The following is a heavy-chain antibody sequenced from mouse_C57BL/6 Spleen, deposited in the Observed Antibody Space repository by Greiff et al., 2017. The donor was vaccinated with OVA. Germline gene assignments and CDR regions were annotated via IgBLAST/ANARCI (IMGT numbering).Heavy chain of an antibody. Sequence: VKLMESGAELVKPGASVKLSCKASGYTFTEYTIHWVKQRSGQGLEWIGWFYPGSGSIKYNEKFKDKATLTADKSSSTVYMELSRLTSEDSAVYFCTRHYNNFDYFDYWGQGTTLTVSS. CDR1: GYTFTEYT. CDR3: TRHYNNFDYFDY. D-gene: IGHD1-3*01. CDR2: FYPGSGSI. J-gene: IGHJ2*01. V-gene: IGHV1-62-2*01.